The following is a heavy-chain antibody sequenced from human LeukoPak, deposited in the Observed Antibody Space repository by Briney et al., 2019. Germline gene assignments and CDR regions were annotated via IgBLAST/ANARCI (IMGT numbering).Heavy chain of an antibody. Sequence: SETLSLTCTVSGGSISNYYWNWIRQPPGKGLEWIGYIYYSGTTNYNPSLKSRVSMSVDTSKNQFSLKLSSVTAADTAMYYCGIAAPLTDFITMVRGVIGSRGQGTLVTVSS. CDR3: GIAAPLTDFITMVRGVIGS. J-gene: IGHJ4*02. V-gene: IGHV4-59*01. D-gene: IGHD3-10*01. CDR1: GGSISNYY. CDR2: IYYSGTT.